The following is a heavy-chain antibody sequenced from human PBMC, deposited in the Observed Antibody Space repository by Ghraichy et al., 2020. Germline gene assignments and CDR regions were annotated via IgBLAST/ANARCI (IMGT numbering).Heavy chain of an antibody. J-gene: IGHJ4*02. CDR3: ARMTGTTLGGPDYFDS. V-gene: IGHV4-39*01. Sequence: ESLNISCSVSGGSISSNNYYWGWVRQPPGKGLEWIGSIYYSGNTYYNDSLKSRVTMSVDTSKNQFSLIMSSVTAADTAVYYCARMTGTTLGGPDYFDSWGQGTLVTVSS. CDR1: GGSISSNNYY. D-gene: IGHD1-7*01. CDR2: IYYSGNT.